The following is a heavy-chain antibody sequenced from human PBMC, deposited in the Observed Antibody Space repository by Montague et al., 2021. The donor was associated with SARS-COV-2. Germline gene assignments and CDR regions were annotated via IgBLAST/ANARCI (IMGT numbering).Heavy chain of an antibody. Sequence: SRRLSLATSGFTFSRNRMNWVRQAPGKGLEWVSTISSDTLHTFYAESVKGRFTISRDNAKNELYLQMNSLRAEDMAVYYCARGGEIDVWTPFGHWGQGTLVTVAS. J-gene: IGHJ4*02. CDR3: ARGGEIDVWTPFGH. CDR2: ISSDTLHT. D-gene: IGHD3-16*01. V-gene: IGHV3-21*01. CDR1: GFTFSRNR.